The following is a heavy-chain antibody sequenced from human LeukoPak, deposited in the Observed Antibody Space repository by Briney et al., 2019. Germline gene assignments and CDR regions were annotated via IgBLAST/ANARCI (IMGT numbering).Heavy chain of an antibody. Sequence: ASVKVSCKASGYTFTGYYMHWVRQAPGQGLEWMGWISAYNGNTNYAQKLQGRVTMTTDTSTSTAYMELRSLRSEDTAVYYCAREEGTAMFDYWGQGTLVTVSS. V-gene: IGHV1-18*04. CDR1: GYTFTGYY. CDR3: AREEGTAMFDY. CDR2: ISAYNGNT. J-gene: IGHJ4*02. D-gene: IGHD5-18*01.